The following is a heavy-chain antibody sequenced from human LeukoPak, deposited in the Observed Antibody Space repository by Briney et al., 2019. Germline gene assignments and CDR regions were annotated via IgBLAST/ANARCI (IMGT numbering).Heavy chain of an antibody. J-gene: IGHJ4*02. CDR2: INWNGGST. D-gene: IGHD6-13*01. Sequence: GGSLRLSCAASGFTFDDYGMSWVRQAPGKGLEWVSGINWNGGSTGYADSVKGRFTISRDNAKNSLYLQMNSLRAEDTALYYCARDLILAAAGEGTPFDYWGQGTLVTVSS. CDR1: GFTFDDYG. V-gene: IGHV3-20*04. CDR3: ARDLILAAAGEGTPFDY.